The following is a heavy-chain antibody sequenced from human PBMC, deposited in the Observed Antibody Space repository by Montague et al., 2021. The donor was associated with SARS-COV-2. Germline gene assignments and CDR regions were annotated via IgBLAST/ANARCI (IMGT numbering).Heavy chain of an antibody. J-gene: IGHJ5*02. V-gene: IGHV3-21*01. D-gene: IGHD6-13*01. CDR1: GFTFSSYS. CDR3: ARADSSSWYLDWFDP. CDR2: ISSSSSYI. Sequence: SLRLSCAASGFTFSSYSMNWVRQAPGKGLEWVSSISSSSSYIYYADSVKGRFTISRDNAKNSLYLQMNSLRAEDTAVYYCARADSSSWYLDWFDPWGQGTPVTVSS.